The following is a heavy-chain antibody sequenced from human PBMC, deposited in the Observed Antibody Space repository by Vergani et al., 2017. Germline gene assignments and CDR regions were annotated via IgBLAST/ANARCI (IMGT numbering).Heavy chain of an antibody. CDR1: GDIFNNYT. CDR3: ARVSPGDNSGWEPFDY. Sequence: QVHLEQSGTEVKKPGSSVKVSCKVSGDIFNNYTVTWVRQAPGQGLEWMGRIIPIIRLATSAQKFQDRVKITGDTSTNTVYMEMNNLRSEDTAVYYRARVSPGDNSGWEPFDYWGQGTLVTVSS. CDR2: IIPIIRLA. V-gene: IGHV1-69*02. J-gene: IGHJ4*02. D-gene: IGHD6-19*01.